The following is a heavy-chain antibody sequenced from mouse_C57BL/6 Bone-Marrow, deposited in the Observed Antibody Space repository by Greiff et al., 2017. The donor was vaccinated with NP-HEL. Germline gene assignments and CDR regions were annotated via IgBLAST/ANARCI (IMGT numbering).Heavy chain of an antibody. J-gene: IGHJ2*01. CDR3: ARSNYGSSPYYFDY. CDR1: GYTFTSYW. CDR2: IYPGSGST. D-gene: IGHD1-1*01. V-gene: IGHV1-55*01. Sequence: QVQLQQPGAELVKPGASVKMSCKASGYTFTSYWITWVKQRPGQGLEWIGDIYPGSGSTNYNEKFKSKATLTVDTSSSTAYMQLGSLTSEDSAVYYCARSNYGSSPYYFDYWGQGTTLTVSS.